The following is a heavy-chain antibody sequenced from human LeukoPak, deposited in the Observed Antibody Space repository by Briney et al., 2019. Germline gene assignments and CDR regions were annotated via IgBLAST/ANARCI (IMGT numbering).Heavy chain of an antibody. Sequence: GGSLRLSCRTSGFTFSTHSMNWVRQAPGKGLEWVASSRSYSGDIYYADSVKGRFTISRDNAKNTLYLQMNSLRADDTAIYYCARAKDMDWSQGTLVTVSS. J-gene: IGHJ4*02. CDR3: ARAKDMD. V-gene: IGHV3-21*01. CDR2: SRSYSGDI. CDR1: GFTFSTHS.